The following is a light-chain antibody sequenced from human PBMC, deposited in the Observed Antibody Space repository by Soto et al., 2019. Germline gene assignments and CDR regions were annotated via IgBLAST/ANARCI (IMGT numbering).Light chain of an antibody. V-gene: IGLV2-8*01. CDR2: EVN. CDR1: SSDVGGYNY. J-gene: IGLJ2*01. Sequence: QSALTQPPSASGSLGQSVTISCTGTSSDVGGYNYVSWYQQRPGKAPKLMIYEVNERPSGVPDRFSGSKSGNTASLTVSGLQAEDEADYYCSSYGGSNNFVLFCGGTQLTVL. CDR3: SSYGGSNNFVL.